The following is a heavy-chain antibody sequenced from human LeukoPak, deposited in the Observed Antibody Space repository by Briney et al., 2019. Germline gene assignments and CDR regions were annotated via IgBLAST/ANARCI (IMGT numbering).Heavy chain of an antibody. CDR2: IYPRDGST. CDR3: ARGKEYSSGLFAY. Sequence: ASVKVSCKASGYTFTSNYIHWVRQAPGQGLEWMGMIYPRDGSTSYAQKFQGRVTVTRDTSTSTVHMELSGLRSEGTAVYYCARGKEYSSGLFAYWAQEPLVTVPS. V-gene: IGHV1-46*01. D-gene: IGHD6-19*01. J-gene: IGHJ4*02. CDR1: GYTFTSNY.